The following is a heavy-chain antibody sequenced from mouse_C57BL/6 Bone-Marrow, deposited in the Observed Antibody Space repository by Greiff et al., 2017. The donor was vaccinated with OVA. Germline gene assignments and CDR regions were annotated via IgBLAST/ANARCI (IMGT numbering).Heavy chain of an antibody. V-gene: IGHV1-64*01. J-gene: IGHJ4*01. CDR1: GYTFTSYW. D-gene: IGHD2-3*01. CDR2: IHPNSGST. Sequence: QVQLQQSGAELVKPGASVKLSCKASGYTFTSYWMHWVKQRPGQGLEWIGMIHPNSGSTNYNEKFKSKATLTVDKSSSTAYMQLSSLTSEDSAVYYCARNPSDGYYFYYAVDYWGQGTSVTVSS. CDR3: ARNPSDGYYFYYAVDY.